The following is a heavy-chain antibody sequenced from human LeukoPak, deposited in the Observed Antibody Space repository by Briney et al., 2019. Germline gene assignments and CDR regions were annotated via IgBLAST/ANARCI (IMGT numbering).Heavy chain of an antibody. CDR2: INPNSGGT. CDR3: ARDPWYCSGGSCYSLKNRYYFDY. J-gene: IGHJ4*02. CDR1: GYTFTGYY. V-gene: IGHV1-2*02. D-gene: IGHD2-15*01. Sequence: ASVKVSCKASGYTFTGYYIHWVRQAPGQGLEWMGWINPNSGGTNYAQKFQGRVTMTRDTSISTAYMELSRLRSDDTAVYYCARDPWYCSGGSCYSLKNRYYFDYWGQGTLVTVSS.